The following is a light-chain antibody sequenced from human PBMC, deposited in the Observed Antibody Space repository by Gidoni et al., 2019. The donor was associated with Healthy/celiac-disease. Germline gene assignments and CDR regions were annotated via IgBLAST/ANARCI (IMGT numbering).Light chain of an antibody. Sequence: IVLTQSPATLSASPGERATLSCRASQSVSSNLAWYQQKPGQAPRPLIYGASTRATGIPARFSGSGSGTEFTLTINSLQSEDFAVYYCQQYNNWPPLTFGGGTKVEIK. J-gene: IGKJ4*01. CDR2: GAS. V-gene: IGKV3-15*01. CDR1: QSVSSN. CDR3: QQYNNWPPLT.